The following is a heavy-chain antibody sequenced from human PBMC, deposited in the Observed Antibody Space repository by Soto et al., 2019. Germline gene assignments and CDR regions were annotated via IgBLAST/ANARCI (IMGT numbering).Heavy chain of an antibody. CDR3: ARHGAAIWLGY. D-gene: IGHD6-19*01. CDR1: GYTFSCHR. J-gene: IGHJ4*02. Sequence: GESLKISCNTSGYTFSCHRIGWVRQVPGKGLQWMGNIDPSDSYINYNPAFRGHVTFSVDKSSSTAYLHWRSLGPSDTAIYYCARHGAAIWLGYWGQGTLVTVSS. CDR2: IDPSDSYI. V-gene: IGHV5-10-1*01.